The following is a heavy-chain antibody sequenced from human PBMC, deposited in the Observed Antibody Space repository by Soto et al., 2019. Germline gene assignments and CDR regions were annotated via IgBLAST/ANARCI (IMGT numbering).Heavy chain of an antibody. CDR2: IIAIRGKA. CDR3: ARERVGASIVRVTGTFDA. CDR1: GGTFSSYA. D-gene: IGHD1-26*01. J-gene: IGHJ3*01. V-gene: IGHV1-69*01. Sequence: QVQLVQSGAEVKKPGSSVKVSCKASGGTFSSYAISWVRQAPGQGLEWMGGIIAIRGKANYAETFQGRITITADESTSTAYMELSSLRSEDTAVYYCARERVGASIVRVTGTFDAWGQGTLVTVSS.